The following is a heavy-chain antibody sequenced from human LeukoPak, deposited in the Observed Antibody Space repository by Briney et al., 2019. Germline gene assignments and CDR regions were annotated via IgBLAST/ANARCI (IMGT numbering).Heavy chain of an antibody. V-gene: IGHV1-18*01. J-gene: IGHJ4*02. CDR3: ARVSLVISLFDY. CDR2: ISAYNGNT. Sequence: ASVKVSCKASGYTFTGYGISWVRQAPGQGLEWMGWISAYNGNTNYAQKLQGRVTMSTDTSTSTAYMELRSLRSDDTAVYYCARVSLVISLFDYWGQGTLVTVSS. CDR1: GYTFTGYG. D-gene: IGHD3-10*01.